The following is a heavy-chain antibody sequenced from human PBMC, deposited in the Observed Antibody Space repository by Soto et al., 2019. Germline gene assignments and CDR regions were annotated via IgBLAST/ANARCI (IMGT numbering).Heavy chain of an antibody. J-gene: IGHJ3*02. D-gene: IGHD5-18*01. CDR3: ARDRYSYATRRLSNAFDI. CDR2: INAGNGNT. V-gene: IGHV1-3*01. CDR1: GYTFTSYA. Sequence: GASVKVSCKASGYTFTSYAMHWVRQAPGQRLEWMGWINAGNGNTKYSQKFQGRVTITRDTSASTAYMELSSLRSEDTAVYYCARDRYSYATRRLSNAFDIWGQGTMVTVSS.